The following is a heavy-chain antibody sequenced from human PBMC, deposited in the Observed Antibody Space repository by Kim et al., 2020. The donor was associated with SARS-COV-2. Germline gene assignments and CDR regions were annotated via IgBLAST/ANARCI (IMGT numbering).Heavy chain of an antibody. D-gene: IGHD3-16*02. CDR2: INTNTGNP. J-gene: IGHJ4*02. Sequence: ASVKVSCKASGYTFTSYAMNWVRQAPGQGLEWMGWINTNTGNPTYAQGFTGRFVFSLVTSVSTAYLQISSLKAEDTAVYYCARALSSFYDYIWGSYRGGTIDYWGQGTLVTVSS. V-gene: IGHV7-4-1*02. CDR1: GYTFTSYA. CDR3: ARALSSFYDYIWGSYRGGTIDY.